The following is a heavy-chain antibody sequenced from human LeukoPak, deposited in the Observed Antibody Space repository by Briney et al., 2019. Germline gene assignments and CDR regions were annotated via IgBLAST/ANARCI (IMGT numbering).Heavy chain of an antibody. Sequence: PSQTLSLTCTVSGASISDNYWSWIRQPPGKGLEWIGYAYYSGHTNYNSSLKSRFTMSLDTSKGQFSLRLSSVTAADTDVYFCARHPFATPFDYWGPGTLVTVSS. CDR2: AYYSGHT. V-gene: IGHV4-59*08. J-gene: IGHJ4*02. CDR1: GASISDNY. CDR3: ARHPFATPFDY. D-gene: IGHD2-15*01.